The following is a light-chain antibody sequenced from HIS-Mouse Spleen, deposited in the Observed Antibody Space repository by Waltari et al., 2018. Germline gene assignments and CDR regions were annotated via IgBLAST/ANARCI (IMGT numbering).Light chain of an antibody. CDR1: LPKQY. V-gene: IGLV1-47*01. Sequence: ELTQPPSVSVSPGQTARITCSGNALPKQYAYWYQQLPGTAPKLLIYRNNQRPSGVPDRFSGSKSGTSASLAISGLRSEDEADYYCAAWDDSLSGPVFGGGTKLTVL. CDR3: AAWDDSLSGPV. J-gene: IGLJ3*02. CDR2: RNN.